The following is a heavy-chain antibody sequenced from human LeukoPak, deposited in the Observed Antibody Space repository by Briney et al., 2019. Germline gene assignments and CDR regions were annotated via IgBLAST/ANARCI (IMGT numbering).Heavy chain of an antibody. CDR1: GGTFSSYA. CDR3: ARDHGYCSSTSCYPSFDY. D-gene: IGHD2-2*03. CDR2: IIPIFGTA. V-gene: IGHV1-69*13. J-gene: IGHJ4*02. Sequence: ASVTVSCKASGGTFSSYAISWVRQAPGQGLEWMGGIIPIFGTANYAQKFQGRVTITADESTSTAYMELSSLRSEDTAVYYCARDHGYCSSTSCYPSFDYWGQGTLVTVSS.